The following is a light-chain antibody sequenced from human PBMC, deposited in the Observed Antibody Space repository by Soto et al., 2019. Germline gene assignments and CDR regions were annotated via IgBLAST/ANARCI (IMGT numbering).Light chain of an antibody. CDR2: TND. J-gene: IGLJ3*02. V-gene: IGLV1-47*02. CDR3: SAWDDSLRGWV. Sequence: QSVLTQPPSASGTPGQRITISCSGSSSNIGSNYVYWYQQLPGTAPKLLIFTNDQRPSGVPDRFSGSKSGTSASLAISGLRSEDEADYYCSAWDDSLRGWVFGGRTKVTVL. CDR1: SSNIGSNY.